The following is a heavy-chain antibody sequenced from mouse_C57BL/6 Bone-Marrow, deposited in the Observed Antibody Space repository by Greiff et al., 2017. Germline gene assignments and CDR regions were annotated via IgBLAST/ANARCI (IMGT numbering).Heavy chain of an antibody. V-gene: IGHV3-6*01. CDR1: GYSITSGYY. CDR2: ISYDGSN. Sequence: DVQLQESGPGLVKPSQSLSLTCSVTGYSITSGYYWNWIRQFPGNKLEWMGYISYDGSNNYNPSLKNRISITRDTSKNQFFLKLNSVTTEDTATYYCARVGWLFAYWGQGTLVTVSA. D-gene: IGHD2-3*01. J-gene: IGHJ3*01. CDR3: ARVGWLFAY.